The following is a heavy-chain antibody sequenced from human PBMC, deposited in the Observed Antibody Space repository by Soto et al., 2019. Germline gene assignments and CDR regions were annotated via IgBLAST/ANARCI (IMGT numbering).Heavy chain of an antibody. V-gene: IGHV1-8*01. CDR2: MNPNSGDR. CDR3: ASDIGGGGDNLFDP. Sequence: QVQLVQSGAEVKKPGASVKVSCKASGLPFTNYDINWVRQAAGQGLEWMGWMNPNSGDRGHAQKFQGRLTMTRNTSISTAYMELSSLRSEDTAVYYCASDIGGGGDNLFDPWGQGTLVTVSS. D-gene: IGHD5-12*01. J-gene: IGHJ5*02. CDR1: GLPFTNYD.